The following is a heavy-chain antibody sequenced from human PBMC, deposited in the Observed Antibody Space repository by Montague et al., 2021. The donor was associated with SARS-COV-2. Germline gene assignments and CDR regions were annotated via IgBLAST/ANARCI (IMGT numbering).Heavy chain of an antibody. Sequence: SETLSLTCSVSGGSISSSNYYWGWIRQPPGKGLEWIGSIYYSGSTYYNPSLKSRVTISVDTSKNQFSLKLSSVTAADTAVYYCAGLDRDTTIFGVFRVYFELWGRGTLGTVSS. V-gene: IGHV4-39*01. D-gene: IGHD3-3*01. CDR1: GGSISSSNYY. CDR3: AGLDRDTTIFGVFRVYFEL. J-gene: IGHJ2*01. CDR2: IYYSGST.